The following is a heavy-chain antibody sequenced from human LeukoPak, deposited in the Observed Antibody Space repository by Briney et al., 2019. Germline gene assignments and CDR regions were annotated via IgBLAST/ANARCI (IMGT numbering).Heavy chain of an antibody. CDR1: GFTFSSYA. D-gene: IGHD3-22*01. J-gene: IGHJ4*02. Sequence: GGSLRLSCAASGFTFSSYAMHWVRQAPGKGLEWVAVISYDGSNKYYADSVKGRFTISRDNSKNTLYLQMNSLRAEDTAVYYCARAQLYYYDSSGLVYWGQGTLVTVSS. V-gene: IGHV3-30*01. CDR3: ARAQLYYYDSSGLVY. CDR2: ISYDGSNK.